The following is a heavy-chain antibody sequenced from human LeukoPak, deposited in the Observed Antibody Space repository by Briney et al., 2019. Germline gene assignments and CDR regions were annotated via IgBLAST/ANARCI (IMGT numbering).Heavy chain of an antibody. V-gene: IGHV4-30-4*01. J-gene: IGHJ4*02. D-gene: IGHD3-10*01. CDR2: IYYSGST. CDR3: ARGGEGFDY. CDR1: GGSISSGDYY. Sequence: SETLSLTGTVSGGSISSGDYYWSWIRQPPGKGLEWIGYIYYSGSTYYNPSRKNRVTNSVDTSKNQFPLELSSVTAADTAVYYCARGGEGFDYWGQGTLVTVSS.